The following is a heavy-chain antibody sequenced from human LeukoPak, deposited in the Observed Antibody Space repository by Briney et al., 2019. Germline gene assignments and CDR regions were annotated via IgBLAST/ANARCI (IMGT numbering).Heavy chain of an antibody. Sequence: SVKVSCKASGGTFSSYAISWVRQAPGQGLEWMGGIIPIFGTANYAQKFQGRVTITTDESTSTVYMEPSSLRSEDTAVYYCASPREGRIAAAGLWSRGPNPPPFDYWGQGTLVTVSS. CDR3: ASPREGRIAAAGLWSRGPNPPPFDY. V-gene: IGHV1-69*05. CDR2: IIPIFGTA. J-gene: IGHJ4*02. CDR1: GGTFSSYA. D-gene: IGHD6-13*01.